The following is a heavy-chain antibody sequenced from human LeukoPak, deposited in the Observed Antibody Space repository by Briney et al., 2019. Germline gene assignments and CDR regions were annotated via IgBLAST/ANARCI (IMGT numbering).Heavy chain of an antibody. CDR3: AREGPLVGATYYFDY. Sequence: ASVKVSCKASGGTFSSYTISWARQAPGQGLEWMGRIIPILGIANYAQKFQGRVTITADKSTSTAYMELSSLRSEDTAVYYCAREGPLVGATYYFDYWGQGTLVTVSS. D-gene: IGHD1-26*01. V-gene: IGHV1-69*04. J-gene: IGHJ4*02. CDR2: IIPILGIA. CDR1: GGTFSSYT.